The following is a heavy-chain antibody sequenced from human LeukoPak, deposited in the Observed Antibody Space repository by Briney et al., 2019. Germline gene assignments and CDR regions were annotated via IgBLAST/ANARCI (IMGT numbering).Heavy chain of an antibody. J-gene: IGHJ6*02. Sequence: GASVKVSCKASGGTFSSYAISWVRQAPGQGLEWMGGIIPIFGTANYAQKFQGRVTITADESTSTAYMELSSLRSEDTAVYYCARALPRLGFGIVVVTAELVYCYYGMDVWGQGTTVTVSS. CDR3: ARALPRLGFGIVVVTAELVYCYYGMDV. CDR1: GGTFSSYA. D-gene: IGHD2-21*02. V-gene: IGHV1-69*13. CDR2: IIPIFGTA.